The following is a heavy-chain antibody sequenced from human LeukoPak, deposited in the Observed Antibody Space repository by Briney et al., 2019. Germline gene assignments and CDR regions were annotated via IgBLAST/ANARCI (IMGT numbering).Heavy chain of an antibody. Sequence: SETLSLTCVVYGGSFSGYYWSWIRQPPGKGLEWIGEINHSGSTNYNPSLKSRVTISVDTSKNQFSLKLSSVTAADTAVYYCARVVPRRYCSSTSCYEFDYWGQGTLVTVSS. CDR3: ARVVPRRYCSSTSCYEFDY. J-gene: IGHJ4*02. CDR2: INHSGST. D-gene: IGHD2-2*01. CDR1: GGSFSGYY. V-gene: IGHV4-34*01.